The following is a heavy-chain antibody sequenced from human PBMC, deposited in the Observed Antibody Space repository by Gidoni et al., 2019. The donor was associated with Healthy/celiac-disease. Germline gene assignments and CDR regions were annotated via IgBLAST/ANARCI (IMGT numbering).Heavy chain of an antibody. V-gene: IGHV3-30*04. CDR1: GLTFSSYA. Sequence: QVQLVESGGGVVEPGRSLRLSCAASGLTFSSYAMHWVRQAPGKGLEWVAVISYDGSNKYYADSVKGRFTISRDNSKNTLYLQMNSLRAEDTAVYYCARAISYDSSAWGQGTLVTVSS. CDR3: ARAISYDSSA. J-gene: IGHJ5*02. D-gene: IGHD3-22*01. CDR2: ISYDGSNK.